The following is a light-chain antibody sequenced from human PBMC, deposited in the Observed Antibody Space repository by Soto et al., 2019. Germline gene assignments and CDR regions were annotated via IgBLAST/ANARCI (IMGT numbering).Light chain of an antibody. CDR1: ENLRTF. V-gene: IGKV3-11*01. Sequence: EIVLTQSPATLSLSPGERATLSCRATENLRTFLAWYQQKAGQAPRLFIYDASNRATGIPDRFSGSGSGTDFTLTISNLEPEDSAVYYCQQRSIWPLTFGGGTKVDIK. J-gene: IGKJ4*01. CDR2: DAS. CDR3: QQRSIWPLT.